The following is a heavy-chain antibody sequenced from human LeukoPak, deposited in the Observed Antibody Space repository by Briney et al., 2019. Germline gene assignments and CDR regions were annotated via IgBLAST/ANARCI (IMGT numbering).Heavy chain of an antibody. Sequence: PGGSLRLSCAASGFTFNSYWMNWVRQAPGKGLEWVANIKQDGSEKYYVDSVKGRFTISRDNAKNSLYLQMSSLRAEDTAVYYCARVMYCGGDCYSSFDYWGLGTLVTVSS. V-gene: IGHV3-7*01. CDR2: IKQDGSEK. CDR3: ARVMYCGGDCYSSFDY. CDR1: GFTFNSYW. D-gene: IGHD2-21*02. J-gene: IGHJ4*02.